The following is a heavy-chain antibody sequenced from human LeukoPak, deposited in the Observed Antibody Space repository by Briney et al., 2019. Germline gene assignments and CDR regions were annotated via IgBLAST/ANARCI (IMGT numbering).Heavy chain of an antibody. Sequence: GGSLRLSCAASGFTFDDYAMHWVRQAPGKGLEWASGISWYSGSIGYADSVKGRFTISRDNTKNSLYLQMNSLRAEDTALYYCATHSDDAAFDIWGQGTMVTVSS. CDR1: GFTFDDYA. D-gene: IGHD1-1*01. J-gene: IGHJ3*02. CDR3: ATHSDDAAFDI. V-gene: IGHV3-9*01. CDR2: ISWYSGSI.